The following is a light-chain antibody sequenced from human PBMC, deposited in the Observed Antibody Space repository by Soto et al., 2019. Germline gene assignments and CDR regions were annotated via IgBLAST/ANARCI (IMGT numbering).Light chain of an antibody. J-gene: IGKJ2*01. CDR3: QQYNNWPPYT. CDR2: GAS. V-gene: IGKV3-15*01. Sequence: EVVMTQSPATLSVSPGERATLSCRPSQSVGRNLAWYQQKPGQAPRLLIYGASTRATGIPARFSGSGSGTEFTLTISSLQSEDFAVYYCQQYNNWPPYTFGQGTKLEIK. CDR1: QSVGRN.